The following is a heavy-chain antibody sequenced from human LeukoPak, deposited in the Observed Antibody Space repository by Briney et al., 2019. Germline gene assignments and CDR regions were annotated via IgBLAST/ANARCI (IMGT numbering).Heavy chain of an antibody. J-gene: IGHJ4*02. CDR2: IYTSGST. Sequence: SETLSLTCTVSGGSINSYYWSWIRQPAGKGLEWIGRIYTSGSTNYNPSLKSRVTMSIDTSKNQFSLKLSSVTAADTAVYYCAREVWELPGGDFDYWGQGTLVTVSS. CDR1: GGSINSYY. V-gene: IGHV4-4*07. D-gene: IGHD1-26*01. CDR3: AREVWELPGGDFDY.